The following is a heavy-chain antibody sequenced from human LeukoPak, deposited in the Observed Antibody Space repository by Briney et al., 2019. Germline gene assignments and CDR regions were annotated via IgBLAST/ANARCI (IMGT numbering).Heavy chain of an antibody. V-gene: IGHV1-46*01. CDR3: ARDGRYCGSTSCRLNWFDP. Sequence: ASVKVSRKASGYTFTTYYMHWVRQAPGQGLINPSGGSTSYAQKLQGRVTMTRDTSTSTIYMELSSLRSEDTAVYYCARDGRYCGSTSCRLNWFDPWGQGTLVTVSS. CDR1: GYTFTTYY. CDR2: INPSGGST. J-gene: IGHJ5*02. D-gene: IGHD2-2*01.